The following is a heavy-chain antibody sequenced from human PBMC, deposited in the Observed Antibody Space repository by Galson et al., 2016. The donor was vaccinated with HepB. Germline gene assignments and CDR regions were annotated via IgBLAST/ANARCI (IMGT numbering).Heavy chain of an antibody. Sequence: SVKVSCKASGYTFSSYGFMWVRQAPGQGLEWMGWISANTGNTRSAQKFQDRVTMTTDTATSTGYMELRSLRSDDTAVYYCARLRAEGNFYDSSSPEYYYGMDVWGQGTAVTVSS. CDR2: ISANTGNT. D-gene: IGHD3-22*01. V-gene: IGHV1-18*01. CDR3: ARLRAEGNFYDSSSPEYYYGMDV. J-gene: IGHJ6*02. CDR1: GYTFSSYG.